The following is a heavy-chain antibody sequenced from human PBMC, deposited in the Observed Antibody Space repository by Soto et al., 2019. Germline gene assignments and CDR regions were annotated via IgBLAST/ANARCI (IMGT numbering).Heavy chain of an antibody. CDR2: INPSGGST. D-gene: IGHD3-22*01. CDR1: GYTFTSNY. CDR3: AREYYYDSSGYPVVDY. V-gene: IGHV1-46*01. J-gene: IGHJ4*02. Sequence: GASVKVSCKASGYTFTSNYMHWVRQATEQGLEWMGIINPSGGSTSYAQKFQGRVTMTRDTSTSTVYMELSSLRSEDTAVYYCAREYYYDSSGYPVVDYWGQGTLVTVSS.